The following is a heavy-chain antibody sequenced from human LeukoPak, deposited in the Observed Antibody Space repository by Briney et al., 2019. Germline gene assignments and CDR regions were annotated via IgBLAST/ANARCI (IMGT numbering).Heavy chain of an antibody. Sequence: PSETLSLTCTVSGGSISSYYWSWIRQPPGKGLEWIGYIYYSGSTNYNPSLKSRVIISVDTSKNQFSLKLSSVTAADTAVYYCARVEEGYGSGRRENYYYYYMDVWGKGTTVTISS. J-gene: IGHJ6*03. CDR1: GGSISSYY. CDR2: IYYSGST. CDR3: ARVEEGYGSGRRENYYYYYMDV. V-gene: IGHV4-59*01. D-gene: IGHD3-10*01.